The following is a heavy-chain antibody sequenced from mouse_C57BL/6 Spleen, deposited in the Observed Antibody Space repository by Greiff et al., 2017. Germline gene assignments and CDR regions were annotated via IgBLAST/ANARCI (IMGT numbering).Heavy chain of an antibody. CDR1: GYAFSSYW. D-gene: IGHD4-1*01. J-gene: IGHJ2*01. CDR3: ARKSNRDDFDY. V-gene: IGHV1-80*01. Sequence: QVQLQQSGAELVKPGASVKLSCKASGYAFSSYWMNWVKQRPGKGLEWIGQIYPGDGDTNYNGKFKGKATLTADKSSSTAYMQLSSLTSEDSAVYFCARKSNRDDFDYWGQGTTLTVSS. CDR2: IYPGDGDT.